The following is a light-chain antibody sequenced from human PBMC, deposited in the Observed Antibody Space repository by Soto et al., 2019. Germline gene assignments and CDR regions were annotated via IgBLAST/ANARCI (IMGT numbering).Light chain of an antibody. Sequence: QSVLSHPASVSWSPGQSITISCTGTSSDVGGYNYVSWYQQHPGKAPKLMIYEVSNRPSGVSNRFSGSKSGNTASLTISGLQAEDEADHYCSSYTSSSTGVFGTGTKVTVL. CDR2: EVS. J-gene: IGLJ1*01. V-gene: IGLV2-14*01. CDR3: SSYTSSSTGV. CDR1: SSDVGGYNY.